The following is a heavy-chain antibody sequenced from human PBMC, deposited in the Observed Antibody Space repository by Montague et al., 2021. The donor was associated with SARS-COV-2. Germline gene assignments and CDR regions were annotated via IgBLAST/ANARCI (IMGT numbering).Heavy chain of an antibody. CDR2: ISLGGHT. CDR3: ARDIWEPEVRSRGWFDP. CDR1: GGSISSYY. Sequence: SETLSLTCTVSGGSISSYYWSWVRQSPETGLEWIGEISLGGHTDYNQSLKSRVTISLDKSKNQFSLKLTSVTAADTAVYYCARDIWEPEVRSRGWFDPWGQGILVTVSS. J-gene: IGHJ5*02. D-gene: IGHD1-26*01. V-gene: IGHV4-4*02.